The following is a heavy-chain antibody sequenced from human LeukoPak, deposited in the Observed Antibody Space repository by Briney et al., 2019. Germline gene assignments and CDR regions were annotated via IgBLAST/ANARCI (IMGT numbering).Heavy chain of an antibody. D-gene: IGHD2-21*02. V-gene: IGHV4-59*08. CDR2: IYYKGIT. CDR1: GGSISGYH. Sequence: PSETLSLTCVVSGGSISGYHWGWIRQPPGKGLEWIGYIYYKGITNYNPSLKSRVTISLDTSKSQFSLNLSSVTAADTAIYYCARLVAVTGTVDYFDPWGQGAVVTVSS. J-gene: IGHJ5*02. CDR3: ARLVAVTGTVDYFDP.